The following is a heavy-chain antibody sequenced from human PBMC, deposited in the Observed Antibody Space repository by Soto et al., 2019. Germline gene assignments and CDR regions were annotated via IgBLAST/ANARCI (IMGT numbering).Heavy chain of an antibody. J-gene: IGHJ4*02. CDR1: GGSISPYY. CDR3: ARHDNMTLGSNYLDS. V-gene: IGHV4-59*01. D-gene: IGHD1-1*01. CDR2: IYYSGKT. Sequence: TSETLSLTCTVSGGSISPYYWSWTRQPPGKGLEWIGDIYYSGKTNYNPSLKSRDTKSVDTSKNQFSLKMSSVTAADTAVNFCARHDNMTLGSNYLDSWGPGTLVTVSS.